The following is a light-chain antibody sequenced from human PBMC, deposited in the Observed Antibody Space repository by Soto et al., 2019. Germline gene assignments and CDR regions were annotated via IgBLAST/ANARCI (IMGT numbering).Light chain of an antibody. CDR3: QHYNSFFKT. Sequence: DIQMTQSPSTLSGSVGDRVTITCRASQTISSWLAWYQQKPGKARKLLTYKASTLKSGVPSRFRGSESGKEFPLTIASLQHDDSATYYCQHYNSFFKTFGRGTKVDIK. J-gene: IGKJ1*01. CDR2: KAS. V-gene: IGKV1-5*03. CDR1: QTISSW.